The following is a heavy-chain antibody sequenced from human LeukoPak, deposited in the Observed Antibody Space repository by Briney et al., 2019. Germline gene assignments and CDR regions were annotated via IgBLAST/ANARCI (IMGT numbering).Heavy chain of an antibody. Sequence: GRSLRLSCAASGFTFSSYGMHWVRQAPGKGLERVAVISYDGSNKYYADSVKGRFTISRDNSKNTLYLQMNSLRAEDTAVYYCAKASSYTEYFQHWGQGTLVTVSS. CDR2: ISYDGSNK. CDR1: GFTFSSYG. CDR3: AKASSYTEYFQH. V-gene: IGHV3-30*18. D-gene: IGHD4-11*01. J-gene: IGHJ1*01.